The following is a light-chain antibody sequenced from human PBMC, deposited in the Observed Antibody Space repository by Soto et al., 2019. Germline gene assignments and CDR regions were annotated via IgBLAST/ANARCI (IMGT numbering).Light chain of an antibody. Sequence: EIVLTQSPGTLSLSPGERATLSCRASQSVSSSYLAWYQQKPGQAPRLLIYGASSRATGIPDRFSGSGSGTDFTLTISSLQPEDVATFYCQNYSSVPWTFGQGTKVEI. J-gene: IGKJ1*01. V-gene: IGKV3-20*01. CDR3: QNYSSVPWT. CDR2: GAS. CDR1: QSVSSSY.